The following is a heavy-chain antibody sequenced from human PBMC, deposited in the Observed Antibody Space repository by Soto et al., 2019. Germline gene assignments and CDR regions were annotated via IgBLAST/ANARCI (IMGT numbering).Heavy chain of an antibody. CDR1: GGSISSYY. D-gene: IGHD5-12*01. Sequence: SETLSLTCTVSGGSISSYYWSWIRQPAGKGLEWIGRIYTSGSTNYNPSLKSRVTMSVDTSKNQFSLKLSSVTAADTAVYYWARVFSGYDYYYYYGMDVWGQGTTVTVSS. CDR2: IYTSGST. J-gene: IGHJ6*02. CDR3: ARVFSGYDYYYYYGMDV. V-gene: IGHV4-4*07.